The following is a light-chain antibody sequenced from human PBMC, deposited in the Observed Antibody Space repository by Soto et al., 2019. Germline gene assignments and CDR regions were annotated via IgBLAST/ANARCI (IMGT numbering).Light chain of an antibody. CDR2: DAS. CDR3: QQRSNWPPT. J-gene: IGKJ1*01. Sequence: EIVLTQSPATLSLSPGERATLSCRASQSVSSYLAWYQQKPGQAPRPLIYDASNRATGIPARFSGSGSGTDFTLTISSLEPEDFAVYYCQQRSNWPPTFGQGTKGEIK. CDR1: QSVSSY. V-gene: IGKV3-11*01.